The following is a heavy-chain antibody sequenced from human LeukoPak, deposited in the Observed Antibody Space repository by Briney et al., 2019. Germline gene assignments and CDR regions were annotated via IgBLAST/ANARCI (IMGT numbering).Heavy chain of an antibody. Sequence: PGASLTLACAASGFTFDDYGMSWVRQAPGEGLEWVSGINWNGGSTGYADSVKGRFTISRDNAKNSLYLQMNSLRAEDTALYYCARDLYCTNGVCFPTDYWGQGTLVTVSS. D-gene: IGHD2-8*01. V-gene: IGHV3-20*04. CDR2: INWNGGST. CDR3: ARDLYCTNGVCFPTDY. CDR1: GFTFDDYG. J-gene: IGHJ4*02.